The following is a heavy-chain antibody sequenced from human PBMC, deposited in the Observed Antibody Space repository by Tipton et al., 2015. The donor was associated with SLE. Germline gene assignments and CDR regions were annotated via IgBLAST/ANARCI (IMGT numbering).Heavy chain of an antibody. D-gene: IGHD3-16*02. CDR1: GGSVSGYY. J-gene: IGHJ4*02. CDR2: IHDSGGV. V-gene: IGHV4-34*01. CDR3: ARCRVNYIRGSFRPSSFDY. Sequence: GLVKPSETLSLICGVYGGSVSGYYWTWIRQPPGKGLEWIGDIHDSGGVNHNTSLKSRVTMSVDTSKNQISLNLTSVTAADTAVYYCARCRVNYIRGSFRPSSFDYWGQGTQVTVSS.